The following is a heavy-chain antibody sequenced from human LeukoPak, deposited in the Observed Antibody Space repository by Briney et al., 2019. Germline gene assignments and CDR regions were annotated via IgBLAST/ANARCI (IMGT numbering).Heavy chain of an antibody. Sequence: ASVKVSCKASGGTFSNYAITWVRQAPGQGLEWMGGIIPFFGTANYAQKFQGRVTITADESTSTAYMELSTLRSEDTAVYYCVHPAYYDSSAYIYWGQGTLATVSS. CDR3: VHPAYYDSSAYIY. J-gene: IGHJ4*02. CDR1: GGTFSNYA. V-gene: IGHV1-69*13. D-gene: IGHD3-22*01. CDR2: IIPFFGTA.